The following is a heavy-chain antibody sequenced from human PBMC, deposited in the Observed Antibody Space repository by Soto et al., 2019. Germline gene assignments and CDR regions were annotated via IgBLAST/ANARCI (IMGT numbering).Heavy chain of an antibody. D-gene: IGHD3-10*01. CDR1: GGSFSGYY. CDR3: ARGLRITMVRGYYYYYGMDV. J-gene: IGHJ6*02. Sequence: SETLSLTCAVYGGSFSGYYWSWIRQPPGKGLEWIGEINHSGSTNYNPSLKSRVTISVDTSKNQFSLKLSSVTAADTAVYYCARGLRITMVRGYYYYYGMDVWGQGTTVTVSS. V-gene: IGHV4-34*01. CDR2: INHSGST.